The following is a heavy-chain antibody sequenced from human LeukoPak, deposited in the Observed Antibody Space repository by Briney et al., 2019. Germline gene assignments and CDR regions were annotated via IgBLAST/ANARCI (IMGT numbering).Heavy chain of an antibody. Sequence: SETLSLTCTVSGGSISSYYWSWIRQPPGKGLEWIGYIYYSGSTNYNPSLKSQVTIPVDTSKNQFSLKLSSVTAADTAVYYCARVRSSSFHNWFDPWGQGTLVTVSS. V-gene: IGHV4-59*01. J-gene: IGHJ5*02. CDR1: GGSISSYY. CDR3: ARVRSSSFHNWFDP. CDR2: IYYSGST. D-gene: IGHD6-6*01.